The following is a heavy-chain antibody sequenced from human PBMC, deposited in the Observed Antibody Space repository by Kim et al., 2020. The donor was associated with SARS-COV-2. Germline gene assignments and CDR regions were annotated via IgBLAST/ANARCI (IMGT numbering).Heavy chain of an antibody. CDR2: IYNKGSTTYNP. V-gene: IGHV4-59*08. Sequence: SETLSLTCTVSGGSISDYYWSWIRQSPGKGLEWLGYIYNKGSTTYNPTYNPSLKSRVTISIDTSMNQFSLRLTSVTAADTAVYYCARQPGYCTGRTCYLIRYHGLDVWGQGTTVTVSS. CDR1: GGSISDYY. J-gene: IGHJ6*02. D-gene: IGHD2-15*01. CDR3: ARQPGYCTGRTCYLIRYHGLDV.